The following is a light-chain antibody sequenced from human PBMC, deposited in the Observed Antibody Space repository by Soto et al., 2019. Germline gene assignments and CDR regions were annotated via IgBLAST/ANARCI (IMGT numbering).Light chain of an antibody. CDR2: DGS. CDR3: QQRDKWPPYT. J-gene: IGKJ2*01. V-gene: IGKV3-11*01. CDR1: QSVGTY. Sequence: EVVLTQSPVTLSLSPGERATLSCRASQSVGTYVAWYQQKPGQAPRLLIHDGSNRATGIPARFSGSGAGTVFTLTICNLEPEDFAVYYCQQRDKWPPYTFGQGTKLEIK.